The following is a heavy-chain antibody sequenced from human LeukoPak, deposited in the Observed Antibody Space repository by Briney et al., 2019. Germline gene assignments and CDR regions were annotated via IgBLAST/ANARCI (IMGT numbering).Heavy chain of an antibody. CDR1: GFTFSEYA. CDR2: ISNSGSMI. V-gene: IGHV3-48*02. D-gene: IGHD6-19*01. Sequence: GGSLRLSCAASGFTFSEYAMNWVRQAPGKGLEWVSYISNSGSMIYYADSVKGRFTLSRDNAKNSLYLQMNSLRDEDTAVYYCARGPISGWSADYWGQGTLVTVSS. CDR3: ARGPISGWSADY. J-gene: IGHJ4*02.